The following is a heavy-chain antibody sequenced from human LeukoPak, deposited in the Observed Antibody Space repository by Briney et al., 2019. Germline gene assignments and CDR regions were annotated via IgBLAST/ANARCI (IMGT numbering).Heavy chain of an antibody. CDR1: GSSISSGYF. J-gene: IGHJ4*02. V-gene: IGHV4-38-2*02. D-gene: IGHD3-16*01. CDR3: ARISRWGPY. Sequence: PSETLSLTCIVSGSSISSGYFWGWIRQPPGKGLEWIGSIHHSGSTYYNPSLKSRLTISADTSKSQFSLKLSSVTAADTALYYCARISRWGPYWGQGTLVTVSS. CDR2: IHHSGST.